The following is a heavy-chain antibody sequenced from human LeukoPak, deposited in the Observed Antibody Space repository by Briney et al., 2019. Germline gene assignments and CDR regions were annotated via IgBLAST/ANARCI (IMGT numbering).Heavy chain of an antibody. CDR1: GGSFSGYY. V-gene: IGHV4-34*01. CDR2: INHSGST. D-gene: IGHD3/OR15-3a*01. Sequence: SETLSLTCAVYGGSFSGYYWSWIRQPPGTGLEWIGEINHSGSTNYNPSLKSRVTISVDTSKNQFSLKLSSVTAADTAVYYCARGRIGRLIWDYYYYYMDVWGKGTTVTVSS. CDR3: ARGRIGRLIWDYYYYYMDV. J-gene: IGHJ6*03.